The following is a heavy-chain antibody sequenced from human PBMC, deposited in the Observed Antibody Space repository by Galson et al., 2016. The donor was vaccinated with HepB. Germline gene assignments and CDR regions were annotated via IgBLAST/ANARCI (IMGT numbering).Heavy chain of an antibody. V-gene: IGHV3-48*03. CDR2: ISSSGSTI. Sequence: LEWVSYISSSGSTIYYADSVKGRFTISRDNAKNSLYLQMNSLRAEDTALYYCARCGLEQRKNWFDPWGQGTLVTVSS. J-gene: IGHJ5*02. D-gene: IGHD1/OR15-1a*01. CDR3: ARCGLEQRKNWFDP.